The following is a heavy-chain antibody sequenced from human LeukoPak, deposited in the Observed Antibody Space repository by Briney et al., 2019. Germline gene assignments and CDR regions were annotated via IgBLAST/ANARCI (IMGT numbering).Heavy chain of an antibody. CDR1: GFTFSSYS. CDR3: AKGNHKMATIDYGMDV. V-gene: IGHV3-21*04. J-gene: IGHJ6*02. CDR2: ISSSSSYI. D-gene: IGHD5-24*01. Sequence: GGSLRLSCAASGFTFSSYSMNWVRQAPGKGLEWVSSISSSSSYIYYADSVKGRFTISRDNAKNSLYLQMNSLRAEDTAVYYCAKGNHKMATIDYGMDVWGQGTTVTVSS.